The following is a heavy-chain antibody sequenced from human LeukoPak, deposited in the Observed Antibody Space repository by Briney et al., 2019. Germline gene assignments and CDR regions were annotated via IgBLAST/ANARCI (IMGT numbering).Heavy chain of an antibody. CDR1: GYTFTTYG. Sequence: ASVKVSCKAYGYTFTTYGITWVRQAPGQGLEWMGWISAYSGNTKYPEKFQGRVTMTTDTSTSTAYMELRSLRSDDTAFYYCARDGYSSSWSLDSWGQGTQVTVSS. D-gene: IGHD6-13*01. V-gene: IGHV1-18*01. J-gene: IGHJ4*02. CDR3: ARDGYSSSWSLDS. CDR2: ISAYSGNT.